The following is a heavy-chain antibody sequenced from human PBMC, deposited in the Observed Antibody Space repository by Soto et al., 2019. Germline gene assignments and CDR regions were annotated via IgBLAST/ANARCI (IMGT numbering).Heavy chain of an antibody. Sequence: VASVKVSCKVSGYTLTELSMHWVRQAPGKGLEWMGGFDPEDGETIYAQKFQGRVTMTEDTSTDTAYMGLSSLRSEDTAVYYCATTGVSIAARPLYYYGMDVWGQGTTVTVSS. J-gene: IGHJ6*02. CDR3: ATTGVSIAARPLYYYGMDV. CDR1: GYTLTELS. V-gene: IGHV1-24*01. D-gene: IGHD6-6*01. CDR2: FDPEDGET.